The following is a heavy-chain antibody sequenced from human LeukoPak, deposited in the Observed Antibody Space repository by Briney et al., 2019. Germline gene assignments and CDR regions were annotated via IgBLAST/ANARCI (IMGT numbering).Heavy chain of an antibody. CDR1: GGTFSSYA. D-gene: IGHD3-22*01. Sequence: ASVKVSCKASGGTFSSYAISWVRQAPGQGLEWMGRIIPILGIANYAQKFQGRVTITADTSTDTAYMELSSLRSEDTAVYYCATGDDSSGYFDYWGQGTLVTVSS. CDR3: ATGDDSSGYFDY. J-gene: IGHJ4*02. V-gene: IGHV1-69*04. CDR2: IIPILGIA.